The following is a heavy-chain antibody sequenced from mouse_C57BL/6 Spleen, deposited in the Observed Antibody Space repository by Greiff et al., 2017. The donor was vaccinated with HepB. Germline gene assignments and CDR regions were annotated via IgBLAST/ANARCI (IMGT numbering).Heavy chain of an antibody. D-gene: IGHD2-4*01. Sequence: EVQLVESGGGLVQPGGSLKLSCAASGFTFSDYYMYWVRQTPEKRREWVAYNRNGGGSTYYPDTVKGRFPISRDNAKNTRYLQMSRLKSEDTAMYYCARQYDYDVGDYWYFDVWGTGTTVTVSS. CDR1: GFTFSDYY. V-gene: IGHV5-12*01. J-gene: IGHJ1*03. CDR3: ARQYDYDVGDYWYFDV. CDR2: NRNGGGST.